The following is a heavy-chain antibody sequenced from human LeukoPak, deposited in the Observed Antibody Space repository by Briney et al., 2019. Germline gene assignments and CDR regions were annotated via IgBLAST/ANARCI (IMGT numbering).Heavy chain of an antibody. J-gene: IGHJ4*02. CDR1: GYTFTSYD. D-gene: IGHD3-10*01. CDR2: MDPNSGNT. V-gene: IGHV1-8*02. CDR3: ASSGSGSFTVFDY. Sequence: ASVKVSCKASGYTFTSYDINWVRQATGQGLEWMGWMDPNSGNTGYAQKFQGRVTMTRDTSTSTVYMELSSLRSEDTAVYYCASSGSGSFTVFDYWGQGTLVTVSS.